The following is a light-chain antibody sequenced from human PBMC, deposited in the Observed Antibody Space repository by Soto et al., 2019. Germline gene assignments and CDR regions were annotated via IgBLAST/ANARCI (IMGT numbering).Light chain of an antibody. J-gene: IGKJ5*01. Sequence: DIPRSQCPPKVTATIDSSVTITCRASQTISSWLAWYQHKPGKAPKLLIYNASTLKSGVPSRFSASGSGTEFSLTITSLQPEDFATYYCQQLIAYPTTFGQRTRLEIK. CDR3: QQLIAYPTT. CDR2: NAS. CDR1: QTISSW. V-gene: IGKV1-5*03.